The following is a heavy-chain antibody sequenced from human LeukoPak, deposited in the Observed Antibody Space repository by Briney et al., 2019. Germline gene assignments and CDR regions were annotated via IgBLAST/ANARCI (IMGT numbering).Heavy chain of an antibody. J-gene: IGHJ6*03. CDR2: ISYDGSNK. D-gene: IGHD6-13*01. V-gene: IGHV3-30*19. CDR1: AFTFSSYG. Sequence: GGSLRLSCAASAFTFSSYGMHWVRQAPGKGLEWVAVISYDGSNKYYADSVKGRFTISRDNSKNTLYLQMNSLRAEDTAVYYCARFAAAGDYYYYYMDVWGKGTTVTVSS. CDR3: ARFAAAGDYYYYYMDV.